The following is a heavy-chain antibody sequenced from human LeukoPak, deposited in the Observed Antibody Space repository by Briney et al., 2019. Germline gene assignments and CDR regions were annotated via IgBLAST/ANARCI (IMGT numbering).Heavy chain of an antibody. J-gene: IGHJ3*02. V-gene: IGHV1-69*04. CDR2: IIPILGIA. D-gene: IGHD3-16*01. CDR3: ARGGLRDAFDI. Sequence: SVTVSFTSSGGTFTIYAISWVRHAPGQGHEWKGRIIPILGIANYAQKFQGRVTITADKSTSTAYMELSSLRSEDTAVYYCARGGLRDAFDIWGQGGKVTVCS. CDR1: GGTFTIYA.